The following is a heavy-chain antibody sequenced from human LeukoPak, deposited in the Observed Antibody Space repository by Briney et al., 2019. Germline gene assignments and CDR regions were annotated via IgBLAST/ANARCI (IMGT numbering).Heavy chain of an antibody. CDR2: IIPIFGTA. CDR3: ARGAHYYGSGSYSLTGLNWFDP. D-gene: IGHD3-10*01. Sequence: SVKVSCKASGGTFSSYAISWVRQAPGQGLEWMGGIIPIFGTANYAQKFQGRVTITADESTSTAYMELSSLRSDDTAVYYCARGAHYYGSGSYSLTGLNWFDPWGQGTLVTVSS. CDR1: GGTFSSYA. V-gene: IGHV1-69*13. J-gene: IGHJ5*02.